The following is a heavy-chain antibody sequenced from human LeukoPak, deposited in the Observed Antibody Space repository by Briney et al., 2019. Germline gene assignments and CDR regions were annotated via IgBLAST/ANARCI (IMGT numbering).Heavy chain of an antibody. Sequence: SETLSLTCTVSGGSISSYYWSWIRQPPGKGLEWIGYIYYSGSTNYNPSLKSRVTISVDTSKNQFSLKLSSVTAADTAVYYCARDGMASDAFDIWGQGTMVTVSS. J-gene: IGHJ3*02. CDR2: IYYSGST. CDR1: GGSISSYY. V-gene: IGHV4-59*01. CDR3: ARDGMASDAFDI. D-gene: IGHD5-24*01.